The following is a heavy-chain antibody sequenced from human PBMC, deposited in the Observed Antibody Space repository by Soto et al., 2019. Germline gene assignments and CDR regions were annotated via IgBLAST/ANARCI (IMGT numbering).Heavy chain of an antibody. Sequence: QVQLVQSGAEVKKPGASVKVSCKASGYTFTGYYMHWVRQAPGQGLECMGWINPNSGGTNYAQKIQGWVNMTRDTSISTAYMELSRLRSDDTAVYYCARDGYSGRPRGVYYWGQGTLVTVSS. CDR3: ARDGYSGRPRGVYY. CDR1: GYTFTGYY. D-gene: IGHD1-26*01. CDR2: INPNSGGT. V-gene: IGHV1-2*04. J-gene: IGHJ4*02.